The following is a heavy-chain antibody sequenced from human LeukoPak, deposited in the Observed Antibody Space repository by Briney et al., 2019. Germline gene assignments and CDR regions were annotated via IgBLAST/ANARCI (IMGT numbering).Heavy chain of an antibody. J-gene: IGHJ4*02. CDR1: GYTSTGYY. D-gene: IGHD3-9*01. CDR2: INPNSGGT. V-gene: IGHV1-2*02. Sequence: ASVKVSCKASGYTSTGYYMHWVRQAPGQGLEWMGWINPNSGGTNYAQKFQGRVTMTRDTSISTAYMELSRLRSDDTAVYYCARDGYDILTGYYFDYWGQGTLVTVSS. CDR3: ARDGYDILTGYYFDY.